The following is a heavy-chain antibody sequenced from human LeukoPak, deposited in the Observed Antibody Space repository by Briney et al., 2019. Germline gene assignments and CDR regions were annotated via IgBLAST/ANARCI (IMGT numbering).Heavy chain of an antibody. Sequence: GASVKVSCKASGYTFTGYYMHWVRQAPGQGLEWMGWINPNSGGTNYAQKFQGRVTMTRDTSISTAYMELSGLRSDDTAVYYCARGTGIVGATLDYWGQGTLVTVSS. D-gene: IGHD1-26*01. V-gene: IGHV1-2*02. CDR1: GYTFTGYY. CDR3: ARGTGIVGATLDY. J-gene: IGHJ4*02. CDR2: INPNSGGT.